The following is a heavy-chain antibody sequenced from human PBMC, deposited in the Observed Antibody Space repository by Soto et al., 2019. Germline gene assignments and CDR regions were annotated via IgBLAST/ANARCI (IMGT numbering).Heavy chain of an antibody. Sequence: VGSLRLSCAASGFSFGSYALSWVRQAPGKGLEWVSTISGSDGKTFYADSVKGRFSISRDTSQNTLYLQMNSLRAEDTAVYYCTTVFEYWGQGTLVTVSS. V-gene: IGHV3-23*01. J-gene: IGHJ4*02. CDR3: TTVFEY. D-gene: IGHD1-1*01. CDR1: GFSFGSYA. CDR2: ISGSDGKT.